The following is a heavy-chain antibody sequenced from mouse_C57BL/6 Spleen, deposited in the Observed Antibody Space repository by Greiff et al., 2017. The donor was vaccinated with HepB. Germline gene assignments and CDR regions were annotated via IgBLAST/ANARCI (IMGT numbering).Heavy chain of an antibody. D-gene: IGHD1-1*01. CDR1: GFTFSSYA. J-gene: IGHJ3*01. V-gene: IGHV5-4*03. CDR3: ARTAVEGGAY. CDR2: ISDGGSYT. Sequence: EVKLVESGGGLVKPGGSLKLSCAASGFTFSSYAMSWVRQTPEKRLEWVATISDGGSYTYYPDNVKGRFTISRDNAKNNMYLQMSHLKSEDTAMYYCARTAVEGGAYWGQRTLVTVSA.